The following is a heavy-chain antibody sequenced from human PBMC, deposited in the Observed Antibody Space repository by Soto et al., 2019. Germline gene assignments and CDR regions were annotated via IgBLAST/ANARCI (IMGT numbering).Heavy chain of an antibody. CDR1: GFTFDDYT. CDR2: ISWDGGST. V-gene: IGHV3-43*01. J-gene: IGHJ6*02. D-gene: IGHD1-26*01. Sequence: VQLVESGGVVVQPGGSLRLSCAASGFTFDDYTMHWVRQAPGKGLEWVSLISWDGGSTYYADSVKGRFTISRDNSKNSLYLQMNSLRTEDTALYYCAKDMYSGSYPYYYYYGMDVWGQGTTVTVSS. CDR3: AKDMYSGSYPYYYYYGMDV.